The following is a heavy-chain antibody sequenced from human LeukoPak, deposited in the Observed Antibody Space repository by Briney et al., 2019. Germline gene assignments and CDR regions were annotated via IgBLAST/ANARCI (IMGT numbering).Heavy chain of an antibody. CDR1: GYTFTSFY. J-gene: IGHJ4*02. CDR2: INPRIGST. V-gene: IGHV1-46*01. CDR3: ARGGPDYYDSSDNFDY. D-gene: IGHD3-22*01. Sequence: ASVKVSCKASGYTFTSFYIHWVRQAPGQALEWMGIINPRIGSTSYAQKFQGRVTMTRDMSTSTVYMELSSLRSEDTAVYYCARGGPDYYDSSDNFDYWGQGTLVTVSS.